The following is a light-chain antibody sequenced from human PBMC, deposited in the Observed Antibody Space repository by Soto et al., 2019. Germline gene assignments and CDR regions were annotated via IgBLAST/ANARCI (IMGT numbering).Light chain of an antibody. Sequence: ERVMTQSPVTLSVSPGERATLSCRVSQSVSTNLAWYQQKPGQAPRLLIYGASTRATGIPARFSGSGSGTEFTLTISSLQSEDFALYYCQQYNSWPLTFGQGTKVDIK. CDR1: QSVSTN. J-gene: IGKJ1*01. CDR3: QQYNSWPLT. CDR2: GAS. V-gene: IGKV3-15*01.